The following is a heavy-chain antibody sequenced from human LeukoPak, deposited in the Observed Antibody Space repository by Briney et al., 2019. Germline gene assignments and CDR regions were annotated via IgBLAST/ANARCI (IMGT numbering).Heavy chain of an antibody. Sequence: PGGSLRLSCAASGFTFSSYWMSWVRQAPGKGLEWVANIKQDGSEKYYVDSVKGRFTISRDNAKNSLYLQMNNLRAEDTAVYYCSRLRGYSYGYADYWGQGALVTVSS. D-gene: IGHD5-18*01. CDR3: SRLRGYSYGYADY. V-gene: IGHV3-7*01. J-gene: IGHJ4*02. CDR2: IKQDGSEK. CDR1: GFTFSSYW.